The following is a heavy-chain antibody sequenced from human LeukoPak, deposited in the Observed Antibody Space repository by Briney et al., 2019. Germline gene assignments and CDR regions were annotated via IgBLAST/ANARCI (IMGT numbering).Heavy chain of an antibody. J-gene: IGHJ4*02. Sequence: GGSLRLSCAASGISVSNDYMSWVRQAPGKGLEWVSAIYADGYTRDAASVKGRFSTSRHNSKNTVYLQMDNLRPEDTAVYYCARYDFWGFNPPFDYWGQGTLVTVSS. CDR3: ARYDFWGFNPPFDY. CDR2: IYADGYT. CDR1: GISVSNDY. V-gene: IGHV3-53*04. D-gene: IGHD3-3*01.